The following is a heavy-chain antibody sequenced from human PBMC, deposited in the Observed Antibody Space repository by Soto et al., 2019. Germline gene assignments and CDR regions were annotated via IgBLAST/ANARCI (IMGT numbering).Heavy chain of an antibody. CDR2: FDPEDGET. D-gene: IGHD3-10*01. CDR1: GYTLTELS. J-gene: IGHJ6*02. Sequence: ASVKVSCKVSGYTLTELSMHWVRQAPGKGLEWMGGFDPEDGETIYAQKFQGRVTMTEGTSTDTAYMELSSLRSEDTAVYYCATVLPPMQWVGELSNDGYCGMGGWGQVTT. CDR3: ATVLPPMQWVGELSNDGYCGMGG. V-gene: IGHV1-24*01.